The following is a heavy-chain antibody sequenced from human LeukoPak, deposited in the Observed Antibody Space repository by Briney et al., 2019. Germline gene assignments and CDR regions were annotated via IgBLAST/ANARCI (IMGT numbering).Heavy chain of an antibody. D-gene: IGHD4-17*01. CDR1: GFTFSSYA. Sequence: GGSLRLSCAASGFTFSSYAMSWVRQAPGKGLEWVSAISGSGGSTYYADSVKGRFTISRDNSKNTLYLQMNSLRAEVTAVYYCAKDGHGDYANYWGQGTLVTVSS. CDR3: AKDGHGDYANY. J-gene: IGHJ4*02. CDR2: ISGSGGST. V-gene: IGHV3-23*01.